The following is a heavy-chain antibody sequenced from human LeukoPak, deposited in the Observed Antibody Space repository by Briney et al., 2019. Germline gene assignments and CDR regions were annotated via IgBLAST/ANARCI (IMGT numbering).Heavy chain of an antibody. Sequence: GGSLRLSCAASGFTFSNAWMSWVRQVPGKGPEWVGRIRTKSEGTIEYAAPVKGRFTISRDDSKNTLYLQMNSLESEGTAVYYCTIDSNSGWTGYWGQGTLVTVSS. J-gene: IGHJ4*02. CDR1: GFTFSNAW. CDR3: TIDSNSGWTGY. CDR2: IRTKSEGTI. V-gene: IGHV3-15*01. D-gene: IGHD6-19*01.